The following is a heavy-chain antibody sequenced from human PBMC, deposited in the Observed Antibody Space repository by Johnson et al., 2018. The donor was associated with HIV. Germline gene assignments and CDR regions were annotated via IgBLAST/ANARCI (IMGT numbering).Heavy chain of an antibody. V-gene: IGHV3-13*01. CDR1: GFTFSSYD. Sequence: VQLVESGGGLVQPGGSLRLSCAASGFTFSSYDMHWVRQATGKGLEWVSAIGTAGDTYYPGSVKGRFTISRENAKNSLYLQMNSLRAGDTAVYYCVKLPVAPSYGAFDIWGQGTMVTVSS. J-gene: IGHJ3*02. D-gene: IGHD6-19*01. CDR2: IGTAGDT. CDR3: VKLPVAPSYGAFDI.